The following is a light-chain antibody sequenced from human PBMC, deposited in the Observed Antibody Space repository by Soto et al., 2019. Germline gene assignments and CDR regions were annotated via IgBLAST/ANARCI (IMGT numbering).Light chain of an antibody. J-gene: IGKJ4*01. CDR2: WAS. CDR3: QQYDSTPLS. Sequence: DVVMTQSPDSLAVSLGERAAINCKSSQSVLYSSNNKNYLAWYQQKPGQPPKLLIYWASTRESGVPDRFSGSGSGTDFTLTISSLHAEDVAVYYCQQYDSTPLSFGGGTEVEIK. CDR1: QSVLYSSNNKNY. V-gene: IGKV4-1*01.